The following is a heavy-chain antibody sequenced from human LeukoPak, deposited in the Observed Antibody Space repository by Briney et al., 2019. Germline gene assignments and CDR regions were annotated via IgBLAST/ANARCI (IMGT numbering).Heavy chain of an antibody. J-gene: IGHJ4*02. CDR3: ARGRGYSGYDESYPFDY. CDR2: FYSGGST. Sequence: GGSLGLSCAASGFAVSSNYMNWVRQAPGKGLEWLSVFYSGGSTDYADSVKGRFTMSRDNSKNTLYLQMNSLRAEDTAVYYCARGRGYSGYDESYPFDYWGQGTLVTVSS. CDR1: GFAVSSNY. D-gene: IGHD5-12*01. V-gene: IGHV3-66*01.